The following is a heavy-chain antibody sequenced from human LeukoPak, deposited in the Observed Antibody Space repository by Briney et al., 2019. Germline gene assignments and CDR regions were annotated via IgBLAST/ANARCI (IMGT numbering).Heavy chain of an antibody. CDR2: IIPIFGTA. V-gene: IGHV1-69*05. CDR3: ARTFPVLRYFDWLNQERYFDL. D-gene: IGHD3-9*01. CDR1: GGTFIRYA. J-gene: IGHJ2*01. Sequence: GASVKVSCKASGGTFIRYAMSWVRQAPGQGLEWMGGIIPIFGTASFAQKFQGRVTITTDESTGTAYMELSRLRSDDTAVYYCARTFPVLRYFDWLNQERYFDLWGRGTLVTVSS.